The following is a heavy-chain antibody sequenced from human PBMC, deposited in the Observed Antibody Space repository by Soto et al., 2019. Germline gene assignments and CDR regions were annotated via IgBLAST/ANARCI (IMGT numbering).Heavy chain of an antibody. CDR2: IYYSGST. D-gene: IGHD4-17*01. CDR3: ARSNGDYGDY. Sequence: SETLSLTCTVSGDSISSYYWSWIRQPPGKGLEWIGYIYYSGSTNYNPSHKSRVTISVDTSKNQFSLKLSSVTAADTAVYYCARSNGDYGDYWSQGTLDTVS. CDR1: GDSISSYY. V-gene: IGHV4-59*01. J-gene: IGHJ4*02.